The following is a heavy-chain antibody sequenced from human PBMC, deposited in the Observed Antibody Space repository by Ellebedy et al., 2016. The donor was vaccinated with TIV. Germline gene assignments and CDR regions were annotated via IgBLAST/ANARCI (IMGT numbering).Heavy chain of an antibody. D-gene: IGHD2-15*01. CDR1: GYTFTTYA. CDR2: INAAKGNT. Sequence: ASVKVSCKASGYTFTTYAIHWVRQAPGQSLEWMGWINAAKGNTRYSQKFQGRVSITRDTSATTAYMELSSLRSEDTAVYFCARATGCGGSCYFPDFWGQGTLVTVSS. J-gene: IGHJ4*02. V-gene: IGHV1-3*01. CDR3: ARATGCGGSCYFPDF.